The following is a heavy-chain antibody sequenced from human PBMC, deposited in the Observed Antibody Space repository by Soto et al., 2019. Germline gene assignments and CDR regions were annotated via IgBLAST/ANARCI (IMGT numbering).Heavy chain of an antibody. CDR1: GYTFADYA. V-gene: IGHV1-3*01. Sequence: ASVKVSCKASGYTFADYAIHWVRQAPGQSLEWMGWINAGNGDTKYSQKFQGRVTLTTDTSASTAYMDINSLTTDDTAVYYCARDRWVTTLTFDKWGQGTLVTVSS. CDR2: INAGNGDT. CDR3: ARDRWVTTLTFDK. J-gene: IGHJ4*02. D-gene: IGHD4-17*01.